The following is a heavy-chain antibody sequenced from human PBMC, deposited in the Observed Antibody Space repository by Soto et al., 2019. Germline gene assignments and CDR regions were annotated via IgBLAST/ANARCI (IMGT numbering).Heavy chain of an antibody. CDR2: IHPNGIPT. CDR3: ARSEETYNDVLTGMDLYYYYFGMDV. J-gene: IGHJ6*02. Sequence: GASVKVSCKAFGYTFTSHYVHWVRQAPGQGLEWMGVIHPNGIPTVYAQNFQGRLIMTTDTSADTAYMEVSSLRSEDTAVYYCARSEETYNDVLTGMDLYYYYFGMDVWGQGTTVTVSS. D-gene: IGHD3-9*01. CDR1: GYTFTSHY. V-gene: IGHV1-46*01.